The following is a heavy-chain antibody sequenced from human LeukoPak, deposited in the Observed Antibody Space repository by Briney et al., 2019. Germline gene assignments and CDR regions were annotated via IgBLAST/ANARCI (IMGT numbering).Heavy chain of an antibody. CDR2: IRSKAYGGTT. CDR1: GFTSGDYA. D-gene: IGHD3-10*01. CDR3: TRAMGYYGSGSYYTYFDY. V-gene: IGHV3-49*04. J-gene: IGHJ4*02. Sequence: GGSLRLSYTASGFTSGDYAMSWVRQAPGKGLEWVGFIRSKAYGGTTEYAASVKGRFTISRDDSKSIAYLQMNSLKTEDTAVYYCTRAMGYYGSGSYYTYFDYWGQGTLVTVSS.